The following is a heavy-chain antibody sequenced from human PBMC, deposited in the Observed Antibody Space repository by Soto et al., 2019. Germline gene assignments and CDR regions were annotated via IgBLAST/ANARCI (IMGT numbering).Heavy chain of an antibody. CDR3: ARTAYYYDSSGYPRPNYFDY. V-gene: IGHV1-18*04. Sequence: QVQLVQSGAEVKKPGASVTVSCKASGYTFTSYGISWVRQAPGQGLEWMGWISAYNGNTNYAQKLQGRVTMTTDTSTSTAYMELRSLRSDDTAVYYCARTAYYYDSSGYPRPNYFDYWGQGTLVTVSS. CDR2: ISAYNGNT. CDR1: GYTFTSYG. J-gene: IGHJ4*02. D-gene: IGHD3-22*01.